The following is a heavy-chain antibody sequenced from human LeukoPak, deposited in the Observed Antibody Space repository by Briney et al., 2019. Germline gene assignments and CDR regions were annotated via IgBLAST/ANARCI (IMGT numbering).Heavy chain of an antibody. V-gene: IGHV4-59*02. CDR3: AKDRLGLRTFNDY. CDR1: GDSVTTYY. D-gene: IGHD3-3*01. CDR2: VYYSGSA. J-gene: IGHJ4*02. Sequence: SETLSLTCTVSGDSVTTYYWSWIRQPPGKGLEWLGYVYYSGSATYNPSLKSRVTISVDTSKNQFSLRLSSVTAADTAVYYCAKDRLGLRTFNDYWGQGTLVTVSS.